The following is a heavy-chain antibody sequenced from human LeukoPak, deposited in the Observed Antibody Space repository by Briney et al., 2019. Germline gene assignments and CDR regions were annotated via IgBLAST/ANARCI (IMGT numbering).Heavy chain of an antibody. V-gene: IGHV4-38-2*02. CDR3: ARGRQQLVPLDFDY. D-gene: IGHD6-13*01. Sequence: SETLSLTCTVSGYSISSGYFWGRMRQPPGKGLEWIGSIYQSGTAHYNPSLKSRVTISVDTSKNQFSLKLSSVTAADTAVYYCARGRQQLVPLDFDYWGQGTLVTVSS. CDR1: GYSISSGYF. CDR2: IYQSGTA. J-gene: IGHJ4*02.